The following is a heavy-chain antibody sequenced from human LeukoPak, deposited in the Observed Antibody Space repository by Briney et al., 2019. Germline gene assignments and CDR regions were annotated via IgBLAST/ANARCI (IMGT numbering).Heavy chain of an antibody. J-gene: IGHJ3*02. CDR1: GYTLTELS. V-gene: IGHV1-24*01. CDR2: FDPEDGET. D-gene: IGHD3-22*01. Sequence: EASVKVSCKVSGYTLTELSMHWVRQAPGKGLEWMGGFDPEDGETIYAQKFQGRVTMTEDTSTDTAYMELSSLRSEDTAVYYCALRSIGDSSGSILESDAFDIWGQGTMVTVSS. CDR3: ALRSIGDSSGSILESDAFDI.